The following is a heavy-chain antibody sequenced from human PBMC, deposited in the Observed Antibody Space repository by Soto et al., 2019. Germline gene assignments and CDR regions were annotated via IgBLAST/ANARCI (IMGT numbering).Heavy chain of an antibody. CDR3: AIDPSLERDY. CDR2: INHSGST. J-gene: IGHJ4*02. V-gene: IGHV4-34*01. CDR1: GGSFSGYY. Sequence: SETLSLTCAVYGGSFSGYYWSWIRQPPGKGLEWIGEINHSGSTNYNPSLKSRVTISVDTSKNQFSLKLSSVTAADTAVYYCAIDPSLERDYWGQGTLVTVSS.